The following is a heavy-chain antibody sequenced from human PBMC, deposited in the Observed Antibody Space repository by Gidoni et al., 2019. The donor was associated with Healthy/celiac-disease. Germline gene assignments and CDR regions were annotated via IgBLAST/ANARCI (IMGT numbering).Heavy chain of an antibody. CDR1: GYTFTGSY. V-gene: IGHV1-2*02. CDR3: ARDYVWGAPRGFDY. J-gene: IGHJ4*02. CDR2: INPNSGGK. Sequence: QVQLVQSGAEVKKPGASVKVSCKAYGYTFTGSYMHWVRQAPGQGLEWMGWINPNSGGKNNAQKVQGRVTMTRDTSISTADMELSRLGSDDTAVYYCARDYVWGAPRGFDYWGQGTLVTVSS. D-gene: IGHD3-16*01.